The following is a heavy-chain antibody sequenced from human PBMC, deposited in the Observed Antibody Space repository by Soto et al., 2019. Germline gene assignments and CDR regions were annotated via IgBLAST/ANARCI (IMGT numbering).Heavy chain of an antibody. D-gene: IGHD6-13*01. V-gene: IGHV4-4*02. CDR2: IYHSGGT. Sequence: PSETLSLTCAVSGGSISSSNWWSWVHQPPGKGLEWIGEIYHSGGTNYNPSLKSRVTISVDKSKNQFSLKLSSVTAADTAVYYCARVGLVYSSSWYESYYGMDVWGQGTTVTVSS. CDR3: ARVGLVYSSSWYESYYGMDV. J-gene: IGHJ6*02. CDR1: GGSISSSNW.